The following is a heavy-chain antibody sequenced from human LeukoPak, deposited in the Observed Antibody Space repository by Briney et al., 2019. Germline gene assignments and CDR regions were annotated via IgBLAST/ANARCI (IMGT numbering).Heavy chain of an antibody. CDR1: GFTFSNYW. D-gene: IGHD2-2*01. V-gene: IGHV3-7*03. CDR2: IKLDGSEK. J-gene: IGHJ5*02. Sequence: SGGSLRLSCAASGFTFSNYWMSWVRQAPGKGLEWVANIKLDGSEKYYVDSVKGRVTISRDNAKNSLYLQMNSLRAEDMALYYCAKGRCSSTSCPISFDPWGQGTLVTVSS. CDR3: AKGRCSSTSCPISFDP.